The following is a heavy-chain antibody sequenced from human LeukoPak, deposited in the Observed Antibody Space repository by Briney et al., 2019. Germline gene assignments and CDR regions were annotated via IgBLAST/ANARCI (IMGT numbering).Heavy chain of an antibody. CDR1: GGSFSGYY. J-gene: IGHJ5*02. D-gene: IGHD6-13*01. Sequence: SETLSLTCAVYGGSFSGYYWSWIRQPPGKGLEWIGEINHSGSTNYNPSLKSRVTISEDTSKNQFSLKLSSVTAADTAVYYCARGARIAAAQNWFDPWGQGTLVTVSS. CDR3: ARGARIAAAQNWFDP. CDR2: INHSGST. V-gene: IGHV4-34*01.